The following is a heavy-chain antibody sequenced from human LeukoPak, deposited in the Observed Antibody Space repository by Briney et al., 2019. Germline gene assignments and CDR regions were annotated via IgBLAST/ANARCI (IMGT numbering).Heavy chain of an antibody. J-gene: IGHJ4*02. Sequence: PGGSLRLSCTASGFSFEDYSIHWVRHAPGQGLEWVSGISGNSNSIQYAESVKGRFTISRDNAKNSLYLQMNSLRAEDTAFYYCARRGFCGGNCYLSPFDYWGQGALVTVSS. CDR3: ARRGFCGGNCYLSPFDY. V-gene: IGHV3-9*01. CDR1: GFSFEDYS. CDR2: ISGNSNSI. D-gene: IGHD2-21*01.